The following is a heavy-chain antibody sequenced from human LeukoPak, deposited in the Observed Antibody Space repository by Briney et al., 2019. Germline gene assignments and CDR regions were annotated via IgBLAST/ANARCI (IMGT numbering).Heavy chain of an antibody. V-gene: IGHV4-59*08. Sequence: SETLSLTCTVSGDSISSYSWSWIRQPPGKGLEWIGSIYNSVSTDYNPSLKSRVTMSVDTSKNQSSLKLTSVTAADTAVYYCARHFAVVVFDNWGQGTLVTVSS. CDR2: IYNSVST. D-gene: IGHD3-22*01. J-gene: IGHJ4*02. CDR3: ARHFAVVVFDN. CDR1: GDSISSYS.